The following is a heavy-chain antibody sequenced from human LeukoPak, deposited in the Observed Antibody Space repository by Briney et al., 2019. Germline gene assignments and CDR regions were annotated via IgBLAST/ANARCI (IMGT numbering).Heavy chain of an antibody. Sequence: GGSLRLSCAASGFTFSSYAMSWVRQAPGKGLEWVSVISGSGGSTYYGDSVKGRFTISRDNSKNTLYLQMSSLRAEDTAVYYCAKRIQSAMATGYWGQGTLVTVSS. CDR1: GFTFSSYA. CDR3: AKRIQSAMATGY. J-gene: IGHJ4*02. CDR2: ISGSGGST. V-gene: IGHV3-23*01. D-gene: IGHD5-18*01.